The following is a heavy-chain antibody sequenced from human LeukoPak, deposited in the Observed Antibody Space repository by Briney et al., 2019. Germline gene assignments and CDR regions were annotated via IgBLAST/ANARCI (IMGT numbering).Heavy chain of an antibody. J-gene: IGHJ4*02. V-gene: IGHV4-39*07. D-gene: IGHD6-19*01. CDR3: ARDLRQWVVLDY. CDR1: GGSISSSSYF. Sequence: SETLSLTCTVSGGSISSSSYFWGWVRQPPGKGLEWIGNIYYSGSTYYNPSLKSRVTISVDTSKNQFSLKLSSVTAADTAVYYCARDLRQWVVLDYWGQGTLVTVSS. CDR2: IYYSGST.